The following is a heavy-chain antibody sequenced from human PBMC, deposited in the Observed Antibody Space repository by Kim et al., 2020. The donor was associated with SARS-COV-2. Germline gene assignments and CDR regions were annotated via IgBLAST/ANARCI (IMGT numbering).Heavy chain of an antibody. V-gene: IGHV3-7*03. CDR3: ARGCIGDYYGMDV. CDR2: IKQDESEK. Sequence: GGSLRLSCAASGFTFSSYFMSWVRQAPGKGLEWVANIKQDESEKYYVDSVKGRFTVSRDNAKNSLFLQMNNLRAEDTAVYYCARGCIGDYYGMDVWGQGTTVTVSS. D-gene: IGHD3-10*01. CDR1: GFTFSSYF. J-gene: IGHJ6*02.